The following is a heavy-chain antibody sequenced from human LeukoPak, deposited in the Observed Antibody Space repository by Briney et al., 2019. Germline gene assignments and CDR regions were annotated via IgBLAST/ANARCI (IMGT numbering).Heavy chain of an antibody. CDR1: GFTFSNAW. V-gene: IGHV3-15*01. CDR2: NKSKSDGGTT. D-gene: IGHD6-19*01. CDR3: TTEDIAVTGIGLDY. J-gene: IGHJ4*02. Sequence: PGGSLRLSCAASGFTFSNAWMSWVRQAPGKGLEWVGRNKSKSDGGTTDNAAPVKGRFTISRDDSKNTLYLQMNSLKTEGTAVYYCTTEDIAVTGIGLDYWGQGTLVTVSS.